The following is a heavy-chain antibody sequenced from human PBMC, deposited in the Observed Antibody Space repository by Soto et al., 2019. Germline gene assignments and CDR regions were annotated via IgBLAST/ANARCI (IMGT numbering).Heavy chain of an antibody. V-gene: IGHV4-4*07. CDR3: ARDGGDSSSWFYYYYGMAV. CDR1: GGSISSYY. J-gene: IGHJ6*02. Sequence: SETLSLPCTVSGGSISSYYWSWIRQPAGKGLEWIGRIYTSGSTSYNPSLKSRVTMSVDTSKNQFSLKLSSVTAADTAVYYCARDGGDSSSWFYYYYGMAVWGQGTTVTV. CDR2: IYTSGST. D-gene: IGHD6-13*01.